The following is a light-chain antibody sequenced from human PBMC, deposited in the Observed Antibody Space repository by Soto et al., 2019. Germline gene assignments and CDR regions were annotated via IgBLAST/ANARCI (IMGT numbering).Light chain of an antibody. CDR2: DIS. CDR1: QSVSIY. J-gene: IGKJ4*01. Sequence: EIVLTQSPATLSLSPGERATLSCRVSQSVSIYLAWYQQRPGQTPRLLIYDISTRAAGIPARFSGSVFRTDYTLTISNLEPEDSAVYYCQQRFAWPNSFGGGTKVQI. V-gene: IGKV3-11*01. CDR3: QQRFAWPNS.